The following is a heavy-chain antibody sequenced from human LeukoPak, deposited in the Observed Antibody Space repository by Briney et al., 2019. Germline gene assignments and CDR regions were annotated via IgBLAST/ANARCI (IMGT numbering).Heavy chain of an antibody. Sequence: GGSLRLSCAASGFTFSSYEMNWVRQAPGKGLEWVSYISSSGSTIYYADSVKGRFTISRDNAKNSLYPQMNSLRAEDTAVYYCARDHGDYELGLYYFDYWGQGTLVTVSS. D-gene: IGHD4-17*01. CDR2: ISSSGSTI. CDR3: ARDHGDYELGLYYFDY. J-gene: IGHJ4*02. V-gene: IGHV3-48*03. CDR1: GFTFSSYE.